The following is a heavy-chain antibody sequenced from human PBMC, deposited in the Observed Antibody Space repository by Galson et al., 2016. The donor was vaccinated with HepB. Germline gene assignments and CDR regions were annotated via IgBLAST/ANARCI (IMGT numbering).Heavy chain of an antibody. Sequence: SLRLSCAASGFTFSSYWMHWVRQTPGKGLVWVSRMNSDGSRTSHADSVAGRFTISRDNAKNTLYLQMNSLRVEDTAVYYCARGSNYFDYYYYGMDVWGQGTTVTVSS. J-gene: IGHJ6*02. V-gene: IGHV3-74*01. CDR1: GFTFSSYW. D-gene: IGHD4-11*01. CDR2: MNSDGSRT. CDR3: ARGSNYFDYYYYGMDV.